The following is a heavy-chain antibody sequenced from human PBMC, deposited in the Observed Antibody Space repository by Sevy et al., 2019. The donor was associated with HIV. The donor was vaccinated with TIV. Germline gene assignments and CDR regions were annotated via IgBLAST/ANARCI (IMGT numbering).Heavy chain of an antibody. CDR2: MKQDGSEK. J-gene: IGHJ4*02. V-gene: IGHV3-7*01. CDR1: GFTFSSYW. Sequence: GGSLRLSCAASGFTFSSYWMSWVRQAPGKGLEWVATMKQDGSEKYYVDSVKGRFTISRDNAKNSLFLQMNSLRVEDTAVYYCVREGLGGSIYSLDCWGQGTLVTVS. CDR3: VREGLGGSIYSLDC. D-gene: IGHD1-26*01.